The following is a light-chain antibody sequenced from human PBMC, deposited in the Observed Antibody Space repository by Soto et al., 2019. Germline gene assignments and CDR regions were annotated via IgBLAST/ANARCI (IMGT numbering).Light chain of an antibody. CDR3: QQYGSSPLT. V-gene: IGKV3-15*01. CDR2: GAS. CDR1: QSVSSN. J-gene: IGKJ4*01. Sequence: EIVMTQSPATLSVSPGERATLSCWASQSVSSNLAWYQQKSGQAPRLLMYGASTRASGIPARFSGSGSGTEFTLTISSLQSEDFAVYYCQQYGSSPLTFGGGTKVDIK.